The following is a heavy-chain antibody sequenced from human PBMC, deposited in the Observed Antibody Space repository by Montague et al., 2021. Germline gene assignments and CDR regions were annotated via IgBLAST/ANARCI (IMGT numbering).Heavy chain of an antibody. CDR3: ARSLYGIGGSCYSGFDP. J-gene: IGHJ5*02. D-gene: IGHD2-15*01. V-gene: IGHV4-39*01. CDR1: GGSISSNSYW. CDR2: TFNTGSS. Sequence: SETLSLTCTVSGGSISSNSYWWAWIRQPPGKGLEYVGTTFNTGSSYYSPSLKSRVTISVDTSKNQFSLRLSAVTAADTAVYYCARSLYGIGGSCYSGFDPWGQGTLVTVSS.